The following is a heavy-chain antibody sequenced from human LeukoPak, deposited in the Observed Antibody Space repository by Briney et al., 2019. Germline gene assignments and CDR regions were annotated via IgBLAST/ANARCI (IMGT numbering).Heavy chain of an antibody. V-gene: IGHV4-34*01. J-gene: IGHJ6*03. CDR3: ARGGPRYDILTGYYYYYYMDV. CDR2: INHSGST. CDR1: GGSFNGYY. D-gene: IGHD3-9*01. Sequence: PSETLSLTCAVYGGSFNGYYWSWIRQPPGKGREWIGEINHSGSTNYNPSLKSRVTISVDTSKKQFSLKLNSVTAADMAVYYCARGGPRYDILTGYYYYYYMDVWGKGTTVTVSS.